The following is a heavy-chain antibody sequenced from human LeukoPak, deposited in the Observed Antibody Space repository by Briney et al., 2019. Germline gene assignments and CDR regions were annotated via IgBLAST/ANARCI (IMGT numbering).Heavy chain of an antibody. Sequence: ASVKVSCKASGYTFTSYDINWVRQATGQGLEWMGWMNPNSGNTGYAQKFQGRVTMTRNTSISTAYMELSRLRSDDTAVYYCARGSSGWYPNFDYWGQGTLVTVSS. V-gene: IGHV1-8*01. J-gene: IGHJ4*02. CDR3: ARGSSGWYPNFDY. CDR2: MNPNSGNT. D-gene: IGHD6-19*01. CDR1: GYTFTSYD.